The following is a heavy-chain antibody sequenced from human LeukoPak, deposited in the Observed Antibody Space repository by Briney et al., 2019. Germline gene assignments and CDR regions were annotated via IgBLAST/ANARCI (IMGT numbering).Heavy chain of an antibody. Sequence: SETLSLTCTVSGGSVSSGSYYWNWIRQPPGKGLEWIGYMFYGGSTNYNPSLKSRVTISVDTSKNQISLKLSSVTAADTAVYYCARVDILTGYTFDYWGQGTLVTVSS. CDR2: MFYGGST. D-gene: IGHD3-9*01. CDR1: GGSVSSGSYY. CDR3: ARVDILTGYTFDY. V-gene: IGHV4-61*01. J-gene: IGHJ4*02.